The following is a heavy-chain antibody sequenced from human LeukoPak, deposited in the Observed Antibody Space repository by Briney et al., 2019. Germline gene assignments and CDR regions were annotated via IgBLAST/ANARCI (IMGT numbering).Heavy chain of an antibody. D-gene: IGHD1-26*01. CDR1: GFTFSSYS. CDR2: ISSSSSTI. CDR3: ARDQWELLWGGGYYFDY. V-gene: IGHV3-48*01. Sequence: GGSLRLSCAASGFTFSSYSMNWVRQAPGKGLEWVSYISSSSSTIYYADSAKGRFTISRDNAKNSLYLQMNSLRAEDTAVYYCARDQWELLWGGGYYFDYWGQGTLVTVSS. J-gene: IGHJ4*02.